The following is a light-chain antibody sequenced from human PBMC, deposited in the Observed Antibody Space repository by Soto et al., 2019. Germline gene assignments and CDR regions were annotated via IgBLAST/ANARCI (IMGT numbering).Light chain of an antibody. CDR1: QSVRSTY. Sequence: DIVLTQSPGTLSLSPGERATLSCRASQSVRSTYLAWYQQKPGQAPRLLIYGASSRATGIPDRFSGSGSGTDFTLTISRLEPEDFAVYYCQQYGISPRTFGQGTKVDIK. CDR3: QQYGISPRT. V-gene: IGKV3-20*01. CDR2: GAS. J-gene: IGKJ1*01.